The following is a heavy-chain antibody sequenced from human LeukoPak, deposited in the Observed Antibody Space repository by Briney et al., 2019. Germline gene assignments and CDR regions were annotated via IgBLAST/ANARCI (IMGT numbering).Heavy chain of an antibody. J-gene: IGHJ4*02. Sequence: GGSLRLSCAASGFTFSSYSMNWVRQAPGKGLEWVSSISSSSSYIYYADSVKGRFTISRDNAKNSLYLQMNSLRAEDTAAYYCASNDILTGYYAPFDYWGQGTLVTVSS. CDR2: ISSSSSYI. CDR1: GFTFSSYS. D-gene: IGHD3-9*01. CDR3: ASNDILTGYYAPFDY. V-gene: IGHV3-21*01.